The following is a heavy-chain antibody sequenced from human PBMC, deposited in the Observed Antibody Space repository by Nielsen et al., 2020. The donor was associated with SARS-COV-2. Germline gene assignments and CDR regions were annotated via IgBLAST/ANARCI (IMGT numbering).Heavy chain of an antibody. CDR1: GYTFTSYY. CDR3: ARGPPGEPADY. Sequence: ASVKVSCKASGYTFTSYYMHWVRQAPGQGLEWMGIINCTGGTTSYAQTFQGRVTMTRDTSTSTVYMEVSSLRSEETAVYSCARGPPGEPADYWGQGTMVTVSS. D-gene: IGHD2-21*01. CDR2: INCTGGTT. J-gene: IGHJ4*02. V-gene: IGHV1-46*01.